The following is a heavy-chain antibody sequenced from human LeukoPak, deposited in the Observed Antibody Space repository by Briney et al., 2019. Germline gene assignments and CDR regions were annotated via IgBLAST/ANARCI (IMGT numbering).Heavy chain of an antibody. V-gene: IGHV3-23*01. D-gene: IGHD2-21*01. Sequence: SGGSLRLSCAASGFTFSSYAMSWVRQAPGKGLEWVSAISGSGGSTYYADSVKGRFTISRDNAKNSLFLQTDSLRAEDSAVYYCVRYSRGITPAYWGQGTLVTVSS. CDR1: GFTFSSYA. CDR3: VRYSRGITPAY. J-gene: IGHJ4*02. CDR2: ISGSGGST.